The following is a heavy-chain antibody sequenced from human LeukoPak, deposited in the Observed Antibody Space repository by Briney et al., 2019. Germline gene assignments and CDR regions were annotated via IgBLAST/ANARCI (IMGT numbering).Heavy chain of an antibody. CDR3: ANEQTYYYTK. D-gene: IGHD3-10*01. Sequence: GGSLRLSCAASGFTCSSYAMTWVRQAPGKGLEWVSVISGNDASTYYADSVKGRFTISRDNSNNTLYLQMNSVRAEDTAVYYCANEQTYYYTKWGQGTLVTVSS. J-gene: IGHJ4*02. V-gene: IGHV3-23*01. CDR1: GFTCSSYA. CDR2: ISGNDAST.